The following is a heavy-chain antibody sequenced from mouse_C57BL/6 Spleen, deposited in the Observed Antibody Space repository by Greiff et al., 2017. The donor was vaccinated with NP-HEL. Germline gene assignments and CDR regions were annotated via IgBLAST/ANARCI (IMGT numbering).Heavy chain of an antibody. CDR2: INPSTGGT. V-gene: IGHV1-42*01. CDR1: GYSFTGYY. CDR3: AKTAQAPFAY. Sequence: EVQRVESGPELVKPGASVKISCKASGYSFTGYYMNWVKQSPEKSLEWIGEINPSTGGTTYNQKFKAKATLTVDKSSSTAYMQLKSLTSEDSAVYYCAKTAQAPFAYWGQGTLVTVSA. D-gene: IGHD3-2*02. J-gene: IGHJ3*01.